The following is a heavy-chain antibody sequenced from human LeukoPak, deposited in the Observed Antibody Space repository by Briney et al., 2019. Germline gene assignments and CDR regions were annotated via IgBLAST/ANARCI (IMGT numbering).Heavy chain of an antibody. CDR1: GFTFSSCS. CDR3: ASLGYCSSTSCDNYYYYYYGMDV. J-gene: IGHJ6*02. V-gene: IGHV3-21*01. D-gene: IGHD2-2*01. Sequence: PGGSLRLSCAASGFTFSSCSMNWVRQAPGKGLEWVSSISSSSSYIYYADSVKGRFTISRDNAKNSLYLQMNSLRAEDTAVYYCASLGYCSSTSCDNYYYYYYGMDVWGQGTTVTVSS. CDR2: ISSSSSYI.